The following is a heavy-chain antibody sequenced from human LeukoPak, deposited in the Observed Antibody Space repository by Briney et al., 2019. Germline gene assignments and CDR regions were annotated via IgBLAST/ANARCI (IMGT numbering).Heavy chain of an antibody. V-gene: IGHV3-23*01. J-gene: IGHJ4*02. Sequence: GGTLRLSCAASGFTFSSYGMSWVRQAPGKGLEWVSAISGSGGSTYYADSVKGRFTISRDNSKNTLYLQMNSLRAEDTAVYYCAKVGYDILTGYYPADYWGQGTLVTVSS. D-gene: IGHD3-9*01. CDR1: GFTFSSYG. CDR2: ISGSGGST. CDR3: AKVGYDILTGYYPADY.